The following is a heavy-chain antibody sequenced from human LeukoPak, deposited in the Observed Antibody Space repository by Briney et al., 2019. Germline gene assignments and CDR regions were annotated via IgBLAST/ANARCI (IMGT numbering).Heavy chain of an antibody. Sequence: GGSLRLSCAASGFTFSSYSMSWVRQAPGKGLEWVSYISSSSSTIYYADSVKGRFTISRDNAKNSLYLQMNSLRAEDTAVYYCASSPPFDYWGQGTLVTVSS. V-gene: IGHV3-48*04. CDR1: GFTFSSYS. J-gene: IGHJ4*02. CDR2: ISSSSSTI. CDR3: ASSPPFDY. D-gene: IGHD1-14*01.